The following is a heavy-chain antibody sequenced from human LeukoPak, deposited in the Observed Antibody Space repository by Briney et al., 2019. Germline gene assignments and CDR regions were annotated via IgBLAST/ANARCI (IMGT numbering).Heavy chain of an antibody. CDR3: ARDEPEVRGVRYGMDV. J-gene: IGHJ6*02. CDR2: ISSSSSTI. V-gene: IGHV3-48*04. Sequence: GGSLRLSCAASGFTVSSNYMSWVRQAPGKGLEWVSYISSSSSTIYYADSVKGRFTISRDNAKNSLYLQMNSLRAEDTAVYYCARDEPEVRGVRYGMDVWGQGTTVTVSS. CDR1: GFTVSSNY. D-gene: IGHD3-10*01.